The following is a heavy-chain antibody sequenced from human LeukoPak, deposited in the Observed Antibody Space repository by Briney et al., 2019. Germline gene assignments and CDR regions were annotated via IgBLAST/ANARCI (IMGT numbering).Heavy chain of an antibody. D-gene: IGHD2-2*01. V-gene: IGHV4-34*01. Sequence: PSETLPLTCAVYGGSFSGYYWSWIRQPPGKGLEWIGEINHSGSTNYNPSLKSRVTISVDTSKNQFSLKLSSVTAADTAVYYCARGARRYCSSTSCYRGGGWWYYFDYWGQGTLVTVSS. CDR2: INHSGST. CDR1: GGSFSGYY. CDR3: ARGARRYCSSTSCYRGGGWWYYFDY. J-gene: IGHJ4*02.